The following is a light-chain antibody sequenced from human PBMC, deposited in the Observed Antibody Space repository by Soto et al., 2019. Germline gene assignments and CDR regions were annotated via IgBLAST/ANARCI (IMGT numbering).Light chain of an antibody. J-gene: IGKJ1*01. Sequence: DIQMTQSPSTLSGSVGDRFTVTCRASQTISSWLAWYQQKPGKAPKLLIYKASTLKSGVPSRFSGSGSGTGFSLTISNLQPDDCATYYCQQYENYWTFGQGTKVDIK. CDR3: QQYENYWT. CDR1: QTISSW. CDR2: KAS. V-gene: IGKV1-5*03.